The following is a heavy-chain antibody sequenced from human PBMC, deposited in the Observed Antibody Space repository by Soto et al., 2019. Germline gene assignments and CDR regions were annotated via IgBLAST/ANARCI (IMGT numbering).Heavy chain of an antibody. CDR1: GGTFSSYA. J-gene: IGHJ6*02. V-gene: IGHV1-69*12. Sequence: QVQLVQSGAEVKKPGSSVKVSCKASGGTFSSYAISWVRQAPGQGLEWMGGIIPIFGTAAYAQKFQGRVTITADESTSTAYMEMSSLRTEHTAVYYCASHSGSSPEGRYYYGMDVWGQGTTVTVSS. CDR2: IIPIFGTA. CDR3: ASHSGSSPEGRYYYGMDV. D-gene: IGHD1-26*01.